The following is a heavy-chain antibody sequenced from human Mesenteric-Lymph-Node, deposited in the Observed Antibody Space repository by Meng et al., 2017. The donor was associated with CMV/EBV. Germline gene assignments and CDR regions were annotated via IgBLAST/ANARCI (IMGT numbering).Heavy chain of an antibody. V-gene: IGHV3-49*03. Sequence: GESLKISCTASGFTFGGSAMTWLRQAPGKGLELVGFIRGRAYGGTTEYAASVQGRFTISRDDSKSLVYLQMNGLKTEDTAVYYCARGGWGWELRPYYFDYWGQGTLVTVSS. J-gene: IGHJ4*02. D-gene: IGHD3-16*01. CDR3: ARGGWGWELRPYYFDY. CDR1: GFTFGGSA. CDR2: IRGRAYGGTT.